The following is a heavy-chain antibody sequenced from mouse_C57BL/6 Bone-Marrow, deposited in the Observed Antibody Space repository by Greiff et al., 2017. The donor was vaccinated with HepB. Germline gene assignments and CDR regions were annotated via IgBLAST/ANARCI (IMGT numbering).Heavy chain of an antibody. CDR3: ARSSYYYAMDY. J-gene: IGHJ4*01. CDR2: INPYNGGT. D-gene: IGHD6-1*01. Sequence: EVQLQQSGPVLVKPGASVKMSCKASGYTFTDYYMNWVKQSHGKSLEWIGVINPYNGGTSYNQKFKGKATLTVDKSSSTAYMELNSLTSEDSAVYYCARSSYYYAMDYWGQGTSVTVSS. V-gene: IGHV1-19*01. CDR1: GYTFTDYY.